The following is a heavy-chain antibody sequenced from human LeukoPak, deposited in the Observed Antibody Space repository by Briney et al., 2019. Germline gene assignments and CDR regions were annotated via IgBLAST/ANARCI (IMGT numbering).Heavy chain of an antibody. D-gene: IGHD6-13*01. CDR2: IFYSGST. CDR1: GGSISRGDYY. CDR3: ARGFSSSWYCFDY. V-gene: IGHV4-30-4*01. Sequence: SETLSLTCTASGGSISRGDYYWSWIRQPPGKGLERIGYIFYSGSTYYNPSLKSRLTTSVDTSKNHFSLRMSSVTAADTAVYYCARGFSSSWYCFDYWVQGTLATVSS. J-gene: IGHJ4*02.